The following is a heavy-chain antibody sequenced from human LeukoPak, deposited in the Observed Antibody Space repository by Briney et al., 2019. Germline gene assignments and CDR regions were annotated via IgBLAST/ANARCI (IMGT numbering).Heavy chain of an antibody. J-gene: IGHJ4*02. D-gene: IGHD6-6*01. CDR3: ARAPAGHVLDF. Sequence: GGSLRLSCAASGFTISGNYMAWVRQAPVKGLEWVSVVSGGGTTDYADSVKGRFTISRDDSKNTLYLQMNSLRAEDTAVYYCARAPAGHVLDFGGQGSLVTVSS. CDR1: GFTISGNY. V-gene: IGHV3-53*01. CDR2: VSGGGTT.